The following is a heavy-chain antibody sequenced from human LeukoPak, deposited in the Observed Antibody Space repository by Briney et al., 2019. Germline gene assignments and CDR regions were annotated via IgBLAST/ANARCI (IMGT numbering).Heavy chain of an antibody. Sequence: GGSLRLSCAASGFTVSSNYMSWVRQAPGKGLEWVSVIYSGGSTYYADSVKGRFTISRHNSKNTLYLQTNSLRAEDTAVYYCARGSGWYYFDYWGQGTLDTVSS. V-gene: IGHV3-53*04. CDR2: IYSGGST. CDR3: ARGSGWYYFDY. CDR1: GFTVSSNY. D-gene: IGHD6-19*01. J-gene: IGHJ4*02.